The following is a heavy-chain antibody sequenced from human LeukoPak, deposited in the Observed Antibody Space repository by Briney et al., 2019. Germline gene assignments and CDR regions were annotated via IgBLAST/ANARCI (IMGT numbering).Heavy chain of an antibody. J-gene: IGHJ4*02. V-gene: IGHV3-30*02. CDR3: AKDKDPWKSTSISDFEY. CDR1: GFTFSTYG. Sequence: GGSLRLSCAASGFTFSTYGMHRVRQAPGKGLEWVAFIRYDGSNKYYADSVKGRFTISRDNSKNTLYLQMNSLRAEDTAVYFCAKDKDPWKSTSISDFEYWGQGTLVTVSS. D-gene: IGHD1-1*01. CDR2: IRYDGSNK.